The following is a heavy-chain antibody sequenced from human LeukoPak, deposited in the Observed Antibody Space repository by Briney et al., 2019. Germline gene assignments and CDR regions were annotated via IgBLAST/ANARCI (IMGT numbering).Heavy chain of an antibody. CDR1: GGSISSSSYY. D-gene: IGHD5-12*01. J-gene: IGHJ4*02. CDR2: IYTSGST. Sequence: SETLSLTCTVSGGSISSSSYYWSWIRQPAGKGLEWIGRIYTSGSTNYNPSLKSRVTMSVDTSKNQFSLKLSSVTAADTAVYYCARGYSGYDDWGQGTLVTVSS. CDR3: ARGYSGYDD. V-gene: IGHV4-61*02.